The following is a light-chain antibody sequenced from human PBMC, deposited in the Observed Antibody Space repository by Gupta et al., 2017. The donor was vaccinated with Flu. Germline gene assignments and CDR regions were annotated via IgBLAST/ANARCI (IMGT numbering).Light chain of an antibody. V-gene: IGKV1-6*01. J-gene: IGKJ1*01. CDR2: ASS. Sequence: AIQMTQSPSSLSASVGDRVTITCRASQGIRNDLGWYQQKPGKAPKLLIYASSSLQSGVPSRFSGSGSGTYFTLTISRLPAEDFVTYYCLQDYNYPKTFGRGTKVEIK. CDR1: QGIRND. CDR3: LQDYNYPKT.